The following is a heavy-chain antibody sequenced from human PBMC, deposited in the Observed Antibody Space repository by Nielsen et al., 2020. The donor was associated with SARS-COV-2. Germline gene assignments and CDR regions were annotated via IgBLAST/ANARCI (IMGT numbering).Heavy chain of an antibody. CDR2: ISGSGGST. Sequence: GESLKISCAASGFTFSSYAMSWVRQAPGKGLEWVSAISGSGGSTYYADSVKGRFTISRDNSKNTLYLQMNSLRAEDTAVYYCAKDIVVVPAAHFDYWGQGTLVTVSS. CDR3: AKDIVVVPAAHFDY. V-gene: IGHV3-23*01. CDR1: GFTFSSYA. J-gene: IGHJ4*02. D-gene: IGHD2-2*01.